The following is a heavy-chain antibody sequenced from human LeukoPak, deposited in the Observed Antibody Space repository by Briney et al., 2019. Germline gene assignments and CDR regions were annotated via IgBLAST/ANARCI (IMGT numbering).Heavy chain of an antibody. V-gene: IGHV3-21*01. Sequence: GGSLRLFCAASGFTFSSYSMNWVRQAPGKGLEWVSSISSSSSYIYYADSVKGRFTISRDNAKNSLYLQMNSLRAEDTAVYYCARDPDYGGKGNDYWGQGTLVTVSS. D-gene: IGHD4-23*01. CDR1: GFTFSSYS. J-gene: IGHJ4*02. CDR3: ARDPDYGGKGNDY. CDR2: ISSSSSYI.